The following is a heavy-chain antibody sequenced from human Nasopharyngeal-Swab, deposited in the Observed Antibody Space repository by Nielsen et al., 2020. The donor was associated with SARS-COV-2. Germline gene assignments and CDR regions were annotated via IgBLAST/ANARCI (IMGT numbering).Heavy chain of an antibody. V-gene: IGHV3-73*01. CDR2: IRSKGNTYAT. D-gene: IGHD2-15*01. J-gene: IGHJ4*02. Sequence: GGSLRLSCAASGFTFSDSAIHWVRQASGKGLEWVGRIRSKGNTYATAYAASVKGRFIIFRDDPTNTAYLQMNSLKTEDTAVYYCTRCGGGCYSGRDYWGQGTLGTVSS. CDR3: TRCGGGCYSGRDY. CDR1: GFTFSDSA.